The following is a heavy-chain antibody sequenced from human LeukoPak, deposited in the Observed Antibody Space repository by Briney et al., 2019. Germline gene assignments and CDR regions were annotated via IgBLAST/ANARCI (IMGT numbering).Heavy chain of an antibody. CDR3: ARSRHCSSTSCYPKPYNWFDP. J-gene: IGHJ5*02. V-gene: IGHV3-13*01. CDR1: GFTFSSYD. CDR2: IGTAGDT. Sequence: GGSLRLSCAASGFTFSSYDMHWVRQATGKGLEWVSAIGTAGDTYYPGSVKGRFTISRENAKNSLYLQMNSLRAGDTAVYYCARSRHCSSTSCYPKPYNWFDPWGQGTLVTVSS. D-gene: IGHD2-2*01.